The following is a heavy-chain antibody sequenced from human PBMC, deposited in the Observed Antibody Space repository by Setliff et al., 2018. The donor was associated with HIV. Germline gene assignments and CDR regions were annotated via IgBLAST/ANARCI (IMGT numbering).Heavy chain of an antibody. D-gene: IGHD1-26*01. Sequence: GASVKVSCKVPVYTLTEVSMHWVRQTPGNGLEWLGGFDPEGGQTIYAPKFLGRIAMTEDTSADTAYMELSRLRSEDTAVYYCTTGLRWLVESTGKYFQQWGQGTLVTV. CDR1: VYTLTEVS. CDR3: TTGLRWLVESTGKYFQQ. CDR2: FDPEGGQT. V-gene: IGHV1-24*01. J-gene: IGHJ1*01.